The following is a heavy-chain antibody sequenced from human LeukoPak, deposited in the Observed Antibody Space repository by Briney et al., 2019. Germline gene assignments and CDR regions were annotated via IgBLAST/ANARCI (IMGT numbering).Heavy chain of an antibody. CDR2: TNPNSGGT. D-gene: IGHD1-1*01. CDR1: GYTFTGYY. V-gene: IGHV1-2*06. Sequence: ASVKVSCKASGYTFTGYYMHWVRQAPGQGLEWMGRTNPNSGGTNYAQKFQGRVTMTRDTSISTAYMELSRLRSDDTAVYYCARVLATGTTHRLIPDYWGQGTLVTVSS. J-gene: IGHJ4*02. CDR3: ARVLATGTTHRLIPDY.